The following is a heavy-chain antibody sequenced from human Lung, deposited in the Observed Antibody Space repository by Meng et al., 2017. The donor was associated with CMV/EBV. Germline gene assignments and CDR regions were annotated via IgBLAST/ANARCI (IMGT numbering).Heavy chain of an antibody. D-gene: IGHD3-3*01. J-gene: IGHJ1*01. CDR3: ARTWRDSPQCLQH. V-gene: IGHV4-59*01. Sequence: SXTLSLXCTVSGGSFSSYYWGWIRQPPGKGLEWIGLIQYSGSTNYNPSLKSRVTISLDTSKNQFSLKLSSVTAADTAVYYCARTWRDSPQCLQHWGQGTVVTVSS. CDR1: GGSFSSYY. CDR2: IQYSGST.